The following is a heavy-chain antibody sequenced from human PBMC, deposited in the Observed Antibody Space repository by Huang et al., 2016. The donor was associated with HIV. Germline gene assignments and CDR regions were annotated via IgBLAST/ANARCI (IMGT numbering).Heavy chain of an antibody. D-gene: IGHD6-19*01. CDR2: ISYDGRNK. V-gene: IGHV3-30*04. CDR1: GFTFTNFA. Sequence: QVQLVESGGGLVQPGRSLRLSCAASGFTFTNFAINWVRPAPGKGVECVAFISYDGRNKFYADSVKGRFTISRDNSKSTLYLLMNSLRVDDTALYYCARSAVPGDGDWFDPWGQGTLVTVSS. J-gene: IGHJ5*02. CDR3: ARSAVPGDGDWFDP.